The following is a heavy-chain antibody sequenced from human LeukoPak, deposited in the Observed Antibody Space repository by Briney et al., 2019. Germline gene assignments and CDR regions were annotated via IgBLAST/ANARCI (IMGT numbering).Heavy chain of an antibody. Sequence: SGPTLVKPTHTLTLTCTFSGFALRTSGVGVGWIRQPPGKALEWLELIYWNDDKRFSTSLKSRLTITKDTSKNQVVLTMTNIDHVDTATYYCAHRAAAAGTIWLQFVCHFDYWGQGTLVTVSS. CDR3: AHRAAAAGTIWLQFVCHFDY. D-gene: IGHD6-13*01. CDR1: GFALRTSGVG. CDR2: IYWNDDK. J-gene: IGHJ4*02. V-gene: IGHV2-5*01.